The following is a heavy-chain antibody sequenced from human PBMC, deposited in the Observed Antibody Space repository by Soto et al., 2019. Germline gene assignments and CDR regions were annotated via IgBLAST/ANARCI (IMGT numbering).Heavy chain of an antibody. CDR3: ARDQTTVPEHYYYYYMDV. CDR2: IIPILGIA. Sequence: SVKVSCKASGGTFSSYTISWVRQAPGQGLEWMGRIIPILGIANYAQKFQGRVTITADKSTSTAYMELSSLRSEDTAVYYCARDQTTVPEHYYYYYMDVWGKGTTVTVSS. D-gene: IGHD4-17*01. V-gene: IGHV1-69*04. CDR1: GGTFSSYT. J-gene: IGHJ6*03.